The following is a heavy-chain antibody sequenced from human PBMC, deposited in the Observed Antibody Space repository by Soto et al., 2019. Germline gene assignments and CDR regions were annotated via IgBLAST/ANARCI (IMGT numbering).Heavy chain of an antibody. D-gene: IGHD2-15*01. J-gene: IGHJ6*02. CDR2: INHSGST. V-gene: IGHV4-34*01. Sequence: SETLSLTCAVYGGSFSGYYWSWIRQPPGKGLEWIGEINHSGSTNYNPSLKSRVTISVDTSKNQFSLKLSSVTAADTAVYYCARGYCSGGSCYSWLLYYYGMDVWGQGTTVTVS. CDR1: GGSFSGYY. CDR3: ARGYCSGGSCYSWLLYYYGMDV.